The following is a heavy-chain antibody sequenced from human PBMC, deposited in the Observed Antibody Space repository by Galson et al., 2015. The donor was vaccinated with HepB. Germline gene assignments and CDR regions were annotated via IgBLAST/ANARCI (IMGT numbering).Heavy chain of an antibody. V-gene: IGHV3-7*03. Sequence: SLRLSCAASGFAFSSYWMTWVRQAPGKGLEWVANINEDGSDTYYVDSVKGRFTISRDNAKNSLYLQVNSLRAEDTAIYYCARATWTESAYWGQGALVTVHS. CDR1: GFAFSSYW. CDR2: INEDGSDT. J-gene: IGHJ4*02. D-gene: IGHD5-12*01. CDR3: ARATWTESAY.